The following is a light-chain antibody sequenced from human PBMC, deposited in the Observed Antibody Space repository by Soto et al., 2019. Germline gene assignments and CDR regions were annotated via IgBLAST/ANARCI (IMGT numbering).Light chain of an antibody. Sequence: QSALTQPPSASGSPGQSVTISCTGTSSDVGGYDYVSWYQHLPDKVPKLIISLVSNRPSGVSNRFSGSKSGNTASLTISGLQAEYEGEYYCTSWGIFGPGTKLTVL. CDR2: LVS. V-gene: IGLV2-14*01. J-gene: IGLJ1*01. CDR3: TSWGI. CDR1: SSDVGGYDY.